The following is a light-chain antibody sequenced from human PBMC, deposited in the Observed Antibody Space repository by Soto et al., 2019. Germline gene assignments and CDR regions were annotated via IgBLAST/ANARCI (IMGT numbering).Light chain of an antibody. Sequence: DIQRTQSPSTLSASVGYRVTITGRASQILTNRLSWYQHKSGKAPKLLIYAASGLHSGVPSRFSGSGSGTDFTLTISSLPPDDYATYYCQQYQTFWTFGQGTKVDI. CDR2: AAS. CDR3: QQYQTFWT. V-gene: IGKV1-39*01. J-gene: IGKJ1*01. CDR1: QILTNR.